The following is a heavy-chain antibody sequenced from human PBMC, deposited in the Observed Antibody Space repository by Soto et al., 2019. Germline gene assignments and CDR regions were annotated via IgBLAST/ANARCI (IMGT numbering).Heavy chain of an antibody. D-gene: IGHD1-1*01. Sequence: GGSLRLSCAASGFTFSSYSMNWVRQAPGKGLEWVSSISSSSSYIYYADSVKGRFTISRDNAKNSLYLQMNSLRAEDTAVYYCARDRRGTALAFDIWGQGAMVTVSS. V-gene: IGHV3-21*01. J-gene: IGHJ3*02. CDR3: ARDRRGTALAFDI. CDR2: ISSSSSYI. CDR1: GFTFSSYS.